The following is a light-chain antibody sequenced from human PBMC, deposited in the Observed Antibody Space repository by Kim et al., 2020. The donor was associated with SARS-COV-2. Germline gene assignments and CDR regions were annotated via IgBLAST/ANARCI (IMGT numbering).Light chain of an antibody. Sequence: GQRVEISCSGRRSNIGTNAVNWYQLFPGTAPKLLIYDNDQRPSGVPDRISGSKSGTSASLALSGLLSEDEADYYCGTWDDSLDAWVFGGGTQLTVL. J-gene: IGLJ3*02. CDR3: GTWDDSLDAWV. V-gene: IGLV1-44*01. CDR2: DND. CDR1: RSNIGTNA.